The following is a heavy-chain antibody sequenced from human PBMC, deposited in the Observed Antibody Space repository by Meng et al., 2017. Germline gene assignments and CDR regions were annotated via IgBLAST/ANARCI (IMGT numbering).Heavy chain of an antibody. CDR1: GFTFSSYW. CDR3: AREAPYYYGSGRYYPPNYYYYGMDV. D-gene: IGHD3-10*01. V-gene: IGHV3-7*01. Sequence: GGSLRLSCAASGFTFSSYWMSWVRQAPGKGLEWVANIKQDGSEKYYVDSVKGRFTISRDNAKNSLYLQMNSLRAEETAVYDGAREAPYYYGSGRYYPPNYYYYGMDVWGHGTTITVSS. CDR2: IKQDGSEK. J-gene: IGHJ6*02.